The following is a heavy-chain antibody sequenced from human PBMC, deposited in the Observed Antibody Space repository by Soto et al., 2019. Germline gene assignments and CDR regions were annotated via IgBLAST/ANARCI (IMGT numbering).Heavy chain of an antibody. D-gene: IGHD3-16*02. CDR2: IYSGGST. Sequence: EVQLVESGGGLVQPGGSLRLSCAASGFTVSSNYMSWVRQAPGKGLEWVSVIYSGGSTYYADSVKGRFTISRDNSKNTLYLQMNSLRAEDTAVYYCARDGDVWGSYRYFVDWGQGTLVTVSS. J-gene: IGHJ4*02. V-gene: IGHV3-66*01. CDR3: ARDGDVWGSYRYFVD. CDR1: GFTVSSNY.